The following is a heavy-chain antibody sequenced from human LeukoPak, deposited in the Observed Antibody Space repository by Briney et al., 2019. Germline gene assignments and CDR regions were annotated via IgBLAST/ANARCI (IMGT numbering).Heavy chain of an antibody. V-gene: IGHV1-2*02. CDR1: GYTFTSYG. Sequence: ASVKVSCKASGYTFTSYGISWVRQAPGQGLEWMGWINPNSGGTNYAQKFQGRVTMTRDTSISTAYMELSRLRSDDTAVYYCARDSDYSNNWFDPWGQGTLATVSS. CDR2: INPNSGGT. D-gene: IGHD4-4*01. J-gene: IGHJ5*02. CDR3: ARDSDYSNNWFDP.